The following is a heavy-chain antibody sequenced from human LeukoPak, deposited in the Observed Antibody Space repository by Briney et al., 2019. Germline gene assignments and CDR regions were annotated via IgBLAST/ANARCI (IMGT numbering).Heavy chain of an antibody. J-gene: IGHJ4*02. CDR2: IYYSGST. D-gene: IGHD3-3*01. V-gene: IGHV4-61*01. CDR1: GGSISSSSYY. CDR3: ARGYYDFWSGYGPYFDY. Sequence: PSETLSLTCTVSGGSISSSSYYWSWIRQPPGKGLEWIGYIYYSGSTNYNPSLKSRVTISVDTSKNQFSLKLSSVTAADTAVYYCARGYYDFWSGYGPYFDYWGQGTLVTVSS.